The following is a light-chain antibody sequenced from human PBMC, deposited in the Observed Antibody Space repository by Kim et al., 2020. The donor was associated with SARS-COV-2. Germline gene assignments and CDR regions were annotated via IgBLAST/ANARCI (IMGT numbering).Light chain of an antibody. CDR2: YDS. J-gene: IGLJ3*02. V-gene: IGLV3-21*04. Sequence: SYELTQPPSVSVAPGKTARITCGGNNIGSKSVHWYQQKPGQAPVLVIYYDSDRPSGIPERFSGSNSGNTATLTISRVEAGDEADYYCQVWDRAWVFGGGTKLTVL. CDR1: NIGSKS. CDR3: QVWDRAWV.